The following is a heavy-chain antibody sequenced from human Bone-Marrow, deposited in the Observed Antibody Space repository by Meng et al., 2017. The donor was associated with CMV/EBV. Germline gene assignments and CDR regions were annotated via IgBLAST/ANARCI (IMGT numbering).Heavy chain of an antibody. Sequence: GGSLRLSCAASGFTFSSYEMNWVRQAPGKGLEWVSYISSSGSTIYYADSVKGRFTISRDNSKNTLYLQMNSLRAEDTAVYYCARDRGGYYDSSGYYYTYFDYWGQGTLVTVSS. CDR1: GFTFSSYE. D-gene: IGHD3-22*01. V-gene: IGHV3-48*03. CDR3: ARDRGGYYDSSGYYYTYFDY. CDR2: ISSSGSTI. J-gene: IGHJ4*02.